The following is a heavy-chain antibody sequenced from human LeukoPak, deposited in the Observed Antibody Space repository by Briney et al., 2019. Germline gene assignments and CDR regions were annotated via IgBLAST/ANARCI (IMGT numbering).Heavy chain of an antibody. CDR2: IFHSGSA. V-gene: IGHV4-38-2*02. CDR1: GYSISSGYY. CDR3: ARGPTYQPIDY. J-gene: IGHJ4*02. D-gene: IGHD2-2*01. Sequence: SETLSLTCTVSGYSISSGYYWGWIRQSPGKGLEWIGSIFHSGSAYYNPSLKSRVTISIDTSKNQFSLKLSSVTAADTAVYYCARGPTYQPIDYWGQGTLVTVSS.